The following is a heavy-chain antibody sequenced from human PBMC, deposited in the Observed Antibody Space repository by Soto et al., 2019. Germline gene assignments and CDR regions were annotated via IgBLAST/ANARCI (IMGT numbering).Heavy chain of an antibody. Sequence: QVQLVESGGGVVQPGRSLRLSCAASGFTFSTYAMHWVRQAPGKGLEWVALISYDGSNTYYADSVKGRLTISRDNSKSTLYLHMNSLRAEDTAVYYCAKELAYCGGDCSPTYYYYYYGMDVWGQGTTVTVSS. D-gene: IGHD2-21*02. CDR2: ISYDGSNT. J-gene: IGHJ6*02. CDR1: GFTFSTYA. CDR3: AKELAYCGGDCSPTYYYYYYGMDV. V-gene: IGHV3-30*18.